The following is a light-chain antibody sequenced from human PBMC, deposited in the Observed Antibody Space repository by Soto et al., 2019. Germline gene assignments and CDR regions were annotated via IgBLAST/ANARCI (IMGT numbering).Light chain of an antibody. Sequence: TQSPATLSVSPGERAPLSCRASQSVSSSYLAWYQQKPGQAPRLLIYGASSRATGIPDRFSGSGSGTDFTLTISRLEPEDFAVYYCQQYGSSPRTFGQGTKVDIK. CDR1: QSVSSSY. CDR3: QQYGSSPRT. V-gene: IGKV3-20*01. CDR2: GAS. J-gene: IGKJ1*01.